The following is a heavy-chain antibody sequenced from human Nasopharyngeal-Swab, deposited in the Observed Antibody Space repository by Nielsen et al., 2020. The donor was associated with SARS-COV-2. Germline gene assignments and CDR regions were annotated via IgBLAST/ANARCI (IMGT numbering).Heavy chain of an antibody. J-gene: IGHJ6*02. Sequence: GGSLRLSCAASGFTFSSYSMNWVRQAPGKGLEWVSYISSSSTIYYADSVKGRFTISRDNAKNSLYLQMNSLRDEDTAVYYCARDQVGLRFLEWLPKNYYYYYGMDVWGQGTTVTVSS. CDR3: ARDQVGLRFLEWLPKNYYYYYGMDV. D-gene: IGHD3-3*01. V-gene: IGHV3-48*02. CDR2: ISSSSTI. CDR1: GFTFSSYS.